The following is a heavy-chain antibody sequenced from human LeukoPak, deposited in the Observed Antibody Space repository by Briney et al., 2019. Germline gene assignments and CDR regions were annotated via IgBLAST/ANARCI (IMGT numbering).Heavy chain of an antibody. J-gene: IGHJ3*01. CDR3: ARDRDCSRTSCFNAFDV. D-gene: IGHD2-2*01. Sequence: GGSLRLSCAASGFTFSTYEMHWVRQAPGKGLEWVAVISHGGNDQYYADSVKGRFTISRDNSKNALYLQMNSLRLEDTAVYYCARDRDCSRTSCFNAFDVWGQGTMAIVSS. CDR1: GFTFSTYE. V-gene: IGHV3-30*04. CDR2: ISHGGNDQ.